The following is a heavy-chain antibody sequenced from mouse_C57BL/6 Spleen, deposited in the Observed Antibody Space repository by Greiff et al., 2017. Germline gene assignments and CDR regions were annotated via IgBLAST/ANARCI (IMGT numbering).Heavy chain of an antibody. CDR3: ARNGVTTVVEEPSWFAY. CDR1: GFSLTSYG. J-gene: IGHJ3*01. CDR2: IWSGGST. V-gene: IGHV2-2*01. Sequence: VQLQQSGPGLVQPSQSLSITCTVSGFSLTSYGVNWVRQSPGTGLEWLGVIWSGGSTDYNAAFISRLSISKDNSKSQVFFKMNSLQADDTAIYYCARNGVTTVVEEPSWFAYWGQGTLVTVSA. D-gene: IGHD1-1*01.